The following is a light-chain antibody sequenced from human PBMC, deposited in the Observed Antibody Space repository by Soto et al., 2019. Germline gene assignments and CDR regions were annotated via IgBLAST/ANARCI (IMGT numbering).Light chain of an antibody. CDR2: GAS. CDR3: QHYGNSPFT. Sequence: PGARATLSCRASQSVNSRYLAWYQQKPGQAPRLFIYGASNRATGIPDRFSGSGSGTDFTLTISRLEPEDFAVYYCQHYGNSPFTFGPGTKVEIK. V-gene: IGKV3-20*01. CDR1: QSVNSRY. J-gene: IGKJ3*01.